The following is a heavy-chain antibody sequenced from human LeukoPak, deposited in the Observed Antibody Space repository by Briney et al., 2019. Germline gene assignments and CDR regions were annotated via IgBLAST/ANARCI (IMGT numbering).Heavy chain of an antibody. Sequence: PGGSLRLSCAASGFTFSSYEMNWVRQAPGKGLERVSYISSSGSTIYYADSVKGRFTISRDNAKNSLYLQMNSLRAEDTAVYYCAKEGIVVVINDAFDIWGQGTMVTVSS. CDR1: GFTFSSYE. D-gene: IGHD3-22*01. CDR2: ISSSGSTI. V-gene: IGHV3-48*03. CDR3: AKEGIVVVINDAFDI. J-gene: IGHJ3*02.